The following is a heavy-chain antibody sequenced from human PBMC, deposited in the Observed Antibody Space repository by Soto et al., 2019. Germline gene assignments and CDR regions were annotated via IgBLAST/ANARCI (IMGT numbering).Heavy chain of an antibody. CDR1: GFTFSDHY. CDR3: VRGPTSRYLVSTWDY. CDR2: IRNKANSYTT. V-gene: IGHV3-72*01. D-gene: IGHD5-12*01. J-gene: IGHJ4*02. Sequence: EVQLVESGGGLVQPGGSLRLSCVVSGFTFSDHYMDWVRQAPGKGLEWVGRIRNKANSYTTVYAASVKGRFTISRDDSKSSTYLQMNSLKIEDTSVYYCVRGPTSRYLVSTWDYWGQGTLVTVSS.